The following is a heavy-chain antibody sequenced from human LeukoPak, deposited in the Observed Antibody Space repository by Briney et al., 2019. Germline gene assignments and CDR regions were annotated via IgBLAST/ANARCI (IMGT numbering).Heavy chain of an antibody. Sequence: ASVKVSCKASGYTFTSYYMHWVRQAPGQGLEWMGIINPSGGSTSYAQKFQGRVTMTRDTSTSTVYVELSGLRSEDTAVYYCAREIGDSSGYYRFDYWGQGTLVTVSS. CDR1: GYTFTSYY. J-gene: IGHJ4*02. V-gene: IGHV1-46*01. CDR3: AREIGDSSGYYRFDY. CDR2: INPSGGST. D-gene: IGHD3-22*01.